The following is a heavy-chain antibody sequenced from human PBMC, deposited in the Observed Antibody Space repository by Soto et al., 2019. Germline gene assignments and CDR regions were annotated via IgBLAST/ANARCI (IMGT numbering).Heavy chain of an antibody. J-gene: IGHJ3*02. D-gene: IGHD3-22*01. V-gene: IGHV1-69*06. CDR1: GGLLSSYA. CDR3: ARGINDYYDGTGPSWDDAFDI. CDR2: SIPTFGTT. Sequence: QVQLVQSGAEVKRPGSSVKVSCKTSGGLLSSYAISWVRQAPGQGLEWMGGSIPTFGTTVYAQNFQGRVSITADRSTGTAYLELRGLRSQDTAVYYCARGINDYYDGTGPSWDDAFDIWGQGTMVIVSS.